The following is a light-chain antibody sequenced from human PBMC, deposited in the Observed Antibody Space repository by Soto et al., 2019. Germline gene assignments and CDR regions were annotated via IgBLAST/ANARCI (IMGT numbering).Light chain of an antibody. J-gene: IGLJ1*01. CDR2: DVS. Sequence: QSALTQPRSVSWSPGQSVTISCTGTSSDVCGYNYVSWYQQHPGKAPKLMIYDVSKRPSGVPDSFSGSKSGNTASLSISGLQAEDGTDYYCCSYGGSYTYVFVTGTKLTLL. CDR3: CSYGGSYTYV. V-gene: IGLV2-11*01. CDR1: SSDVCGYNY.